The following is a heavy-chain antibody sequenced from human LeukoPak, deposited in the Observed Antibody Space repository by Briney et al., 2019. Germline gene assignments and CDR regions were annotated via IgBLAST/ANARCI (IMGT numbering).Heavy chain of an antibody. CDR3: AKYGPQDSGSSHFDY. V-gene: IGHV3-23*01. D-gene: IGHD1-26*01. CDR1: GFTFSNYA. CDR2: ISVSGDNT. J-gene: IGHJ4*02. Sequence: PGGSLRLSCAASGFTFSNYAMTWVRQAPGKGLEWVSAISVSGDNTYYADSVKGRFTISRDNSKNTLFLQMNSLRAEDTAIYYCAKYGPQDSGSSHFDYWGQGALVTVSS.